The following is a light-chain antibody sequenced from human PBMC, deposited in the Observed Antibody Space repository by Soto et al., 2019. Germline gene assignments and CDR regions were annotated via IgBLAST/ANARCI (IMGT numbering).Light chain of an antibody. CDR1: QSVTTN. CDR2: DAS. J-gene: IGKJ2*01. V-gene: IGKV3-15*01. Sequence: ETVVTQSPATLSLSPGERATLSCRASQSVTTNLAWYQQKPGQAPRLLIYDASTRATGVPARFSGSGSGTEFTLTISSLQSEDFAVYYCQQYNDWPPYTFGQGTKLEIK. CDR3: QQYNDWPPYT.